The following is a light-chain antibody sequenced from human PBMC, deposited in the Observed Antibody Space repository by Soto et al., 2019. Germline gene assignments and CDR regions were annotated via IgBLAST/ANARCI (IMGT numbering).Light chain of an antibody. J-gene: IGLJ2*01. CDR1: SSDVGSYNL. CDR2: EGS. CDR3: CSYAGSSTFDVV. V-gene: IGLV2-23*03. Sequence: QSALTQPASVSGSPGQSITISCTGTSSDVGSYNLVSWYQQHPGKAPKLMIYEGSKRPSGVSNRFSGSKSGNTASLTISGVQAEDEADYYCCSYAGSSTFDVVFGGGTKVTVL.